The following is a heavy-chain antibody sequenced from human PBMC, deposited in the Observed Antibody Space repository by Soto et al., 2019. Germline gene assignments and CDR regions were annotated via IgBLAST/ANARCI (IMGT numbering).Heavy chain of an antibody. Sequence: SETLSLTCTVSGGSISSSSYYWGWIRQPPGKGLEWIGSIYYSGSTYYNPSLKSRVTISVDTSKNQFSLKLSSVTAADTAVYYCASIYSGYEFDYWGQGTLVTVSS. CDR3: ASIYSGYEFDY. CDR1: GGSISSSSYY. D-gene: IGHD5-12*01. CDR2: IYYSGST. J-gene: IGHJ4*02. V-gene: IGHV4-39*01.